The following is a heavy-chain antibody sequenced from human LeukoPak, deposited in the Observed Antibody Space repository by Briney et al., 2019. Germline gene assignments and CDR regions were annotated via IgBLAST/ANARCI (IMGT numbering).Heavy chain of an antibody. D-gene: IGHD2-8*02. CDR2: IYYSGST. CDR3: ARVIYDWWTTYYFDY. V-gene: IGHV4-31*03. J-gene: IGHJ4*02. Sequence: PSETLSLTCTVSGGSISSGGYYWSWIRQHPGKGLEWIGYIYYSGSTYYNPSLKSRVTISVDTSKNQFSLKLSSVTAADTAVYYCARVIYDWWTTYYFDYWGQGTLVTVSS. CDR1: GGSISSGGYY.